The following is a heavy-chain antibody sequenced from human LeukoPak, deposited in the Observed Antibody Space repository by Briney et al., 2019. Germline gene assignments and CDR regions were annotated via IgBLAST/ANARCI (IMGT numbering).Heavy chain of an antibody. CDR3: AIPRGWYYGSGSSYYFDY. J-gene: IGHJ4*02. CDR2: IIPIFGTA. V-gene: IGHV1-69*05. Sequence: VASVKVSCKASGGTFSSYAISWVRQAPGQGLEWMGGIIPIFGTANYAQKFQGRVTITTDESTSTAYMELSSLRSEDTAVYYCAIPRGWYYGSGSSYYFDYWGQGTLVTVSS. D-gene: IGHD3-10*01. CDR1: GGTFSSYA.